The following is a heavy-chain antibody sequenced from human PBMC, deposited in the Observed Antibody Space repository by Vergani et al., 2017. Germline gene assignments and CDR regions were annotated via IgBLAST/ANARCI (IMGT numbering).Heavy chain of an antibody. CDR2: INHSGST. CDR1: GGSFSGYY. V-gene: IGHV4-34*01. Sequence: QVQLQQWGAGLLKPSETLSLTCAVYGGSFSGYYWSWIRQPPGKGLEWIGEINHSGSTNYNPSLKSRVTISVYTSKNQFSLKLSSVTAADTAVYYCARGPRLYYFDYWGQGTLVTVSS. J-gene: IGHJ4*02. CDR3: ARGPRLYYFDY.